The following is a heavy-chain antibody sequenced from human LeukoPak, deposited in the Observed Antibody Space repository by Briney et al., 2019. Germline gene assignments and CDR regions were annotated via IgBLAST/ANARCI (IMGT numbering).Heavy chain of an antibody. CDR1: GYTFTNYD. V-gene: IGHV1-8*02. CDR3: ARCATPRIACYDF. D-gene: IGHD2-2*01. CDR2: MNPNSGNT. J-gene: IGHJ4*02. Sequence: ASVKVSCKASGYTFTNYDINWVRQATGQRLEWMGWMNPNSGNTGYAQKFQGRVTINRNTSISTAYMELSSLRSEDTAVYYCARCATPRIACYDFWGQGTLVTVSS.